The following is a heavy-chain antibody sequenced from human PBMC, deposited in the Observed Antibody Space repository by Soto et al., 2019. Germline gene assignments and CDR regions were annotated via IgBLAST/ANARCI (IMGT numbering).Heavy chain of an antibody. D-gene: IGHD2-8*01. J-gene: IGHJ4*02. CDR3: VKPLCTNGVCYTIFDY. CDR2: ISSNGGST. Sequence: GGSLRLSCSASGFTFSSYAMHWVRQAPGKGLEYVSAISSNGGSTYYADSVKGRFTISGDNSKNTLYLQMSSLRAEDTAVYYCVKPLCTNGVCYTIFDYWGQGTLVTVSS. CDR1: GFTFSSYA. V-gene: IGHV3-64D*06.